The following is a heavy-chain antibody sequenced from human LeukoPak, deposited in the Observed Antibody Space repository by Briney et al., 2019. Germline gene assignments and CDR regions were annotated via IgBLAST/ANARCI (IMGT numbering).Heavy chain of an antibody. D-gene: IGHD2-2*01. V-gene: IGHV4-34*01. CDR2: INHSGST. CDR1: GGSFSGYY. CDR3: ARVVPAAKGYYFDY. J-gene: IGHJ4*02. Sequence: SETLSLTCAVYGGSFSGYYWSWIRQPPGKGLEWIGEINHSGSTNYNPSLKSRVTISVDTSKNQFSLKLSSVTAADTAVYYCARVVPAAKGYYFDYWGQGTLVTASS.